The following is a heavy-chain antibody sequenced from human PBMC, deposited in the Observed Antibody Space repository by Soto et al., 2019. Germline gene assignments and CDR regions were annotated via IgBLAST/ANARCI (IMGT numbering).Heavy chain of an antibody. Sequence: GGSLRLSCAASGFTFSSYWMSWVRQAPGKGLEWVANIKQDGSEKYYVDSVKGRFTISRDNAKNSLYLQMNSLRAEDTAVYSCARDPIVVVPAAMRSLDYWGQGTLVTVSS. D-gene: IGHD2-2*01. J-gene: IGHJ4*02. CDR1: GFTFSSYW. CDR3: ARDPIVVVPAAMRSLDY. V-gene: IGHV3-7*01. CDR2: IKQDGSEK.